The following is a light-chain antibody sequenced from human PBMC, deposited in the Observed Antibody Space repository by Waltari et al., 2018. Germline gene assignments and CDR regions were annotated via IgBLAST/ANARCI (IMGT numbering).Light chain of an antibody. J-gene: IGLJ3*02. Sequence: QLVLTHSPSASASLGASIKLTCPLTSRQRSNILARPQPQPEKGRRYSMKVNSEGSHSKGAEIPVRFSCSSSGAERYLTISSVQSEDEADYYCQTGGHGTGVFGGGTKLTAL. CDR3: QTGGHGTGV. CDR2: VNSEGSH. V-gene: IGLV4-69*01. CDR1: SRQRSNI.